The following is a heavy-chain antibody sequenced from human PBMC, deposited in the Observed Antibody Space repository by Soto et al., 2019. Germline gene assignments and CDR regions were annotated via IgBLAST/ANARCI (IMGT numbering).Heavy chain of an antibody. CDR2: IDPTAGNR. Sequence: QAQLVQSAAEVRNPGASVKVSCKASGLSITNHYMHWVRQAPGQGLEWMGTIDPTAGNRNYAQKFQGRLTXXXXXXXXXXXXXXXXXXXXXXXXXXXXXXXXXXXXAWWFDPWGQGTLVTVSS. CDR1: GLSITNHY. J-gene: IGHJ5*02. CDR3: XXXXXXXXXAWWFDP. V-gene: IGHV1-46*01.